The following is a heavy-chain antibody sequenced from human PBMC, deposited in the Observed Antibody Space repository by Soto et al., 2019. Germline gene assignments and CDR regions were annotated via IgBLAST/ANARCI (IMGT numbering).Heavy chain of an antibody. Sequence: QVQLVESGGGVVQPGRSLRLSCAASGFTFSSYAMHWVRQAPGKGLEWVAVISYDGSNKYYADSVKGRFTISRDNSKNTLYLQMNSLRAEDTAVYYCAREVSSSNRPYYYYYGMDVWGQGTTVTVS. CDR1: GFTFSSYA. D-gene: IGHD6-6*01. J-gene: IGHJ6*02. CDR3: AREVSSSNRPYYYYYGMDV. CDR2: ISYDGSNK. V-gene: IGHV3-30-3*01.